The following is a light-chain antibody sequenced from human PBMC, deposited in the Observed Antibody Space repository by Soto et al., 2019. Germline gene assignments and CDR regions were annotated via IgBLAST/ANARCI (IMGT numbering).Light chain of an antibody. CDR3: QQANSFPWT. CDR2: ATS. CDR1: QTIAGW. J-gene: IGKJ1*01. Sequence: DIQMTQSPSSVSASVGDRVTITCRASQTIAGWLAWYQQKPGKAPKVLISATSSLQSGVPTRFSGSGSGTDFTLTISSLQPEDIATYYCQQANSFPWTFGQGTKVDIK. V-gene: IGKV1-12*01.